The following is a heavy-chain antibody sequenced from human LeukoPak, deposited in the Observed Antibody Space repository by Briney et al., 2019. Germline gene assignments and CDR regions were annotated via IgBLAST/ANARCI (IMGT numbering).Heavy chain of an antibody. V-gene: IGHV3-21*01. CDR3: ARDGGYDYAAFNY. D-gene: IGHD5-12*01. Sequence: PGGSLRLSCAASGFTFSSYSMNWVRQAPGKGLEWVSSISSSSSYIYYADSVKGRFTISRDNAKNSLYLQMNSLRAEDTAVYYCARDGGYDYAAFNYWGQGTLVTVSS. CDR1: GFTFSSYS. J-gene: IGHJ4*02. CDR2: ISSSSSYI.